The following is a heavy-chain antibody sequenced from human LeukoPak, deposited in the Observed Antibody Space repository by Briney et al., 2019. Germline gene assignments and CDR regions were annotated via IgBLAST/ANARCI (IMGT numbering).Heavy chain of an antibody. J-gene: IGHJ4*02. CDR2: IKQDGSEE. V-gene: IGHV3-7*03. CDR1: GFTFSSYW. D-gene: IGHD2-15*01. CDR3: ARGAMVVAATIPYFDY. Sequence: GGSLRLSCAASGFTFSSYWMHWVRQAPGKGLEWVANIKQDGSEENYVDSVKGRFTISRDNAKNSLYLQMNSLRSDDTAVYYCARGAMVVAATIPYFDYWGQGTLVTVSS.